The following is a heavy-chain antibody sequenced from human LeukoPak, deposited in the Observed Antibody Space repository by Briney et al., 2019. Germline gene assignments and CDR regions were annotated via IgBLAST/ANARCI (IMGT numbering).Heavy chain of an antibody. J-gene: IGHJ5*02. D-gene: IGHD3-10*01. CDR3: ARRGYYGSGNDFRFDP. CDR1: GGSISSSSYY. V-gene: IGHV4-61*01. CDR2: IHYTGST. Sequence: SETLSLTCTVSGGSISSSSYYWSWIRQPPGKGLECIGYIHYTGSTNYNPSLKSRVTISVDTSKSQFSLKLSSVTAADTAIYYCARRGYYGSGNDFRFDPWGQGTLVTVSS.